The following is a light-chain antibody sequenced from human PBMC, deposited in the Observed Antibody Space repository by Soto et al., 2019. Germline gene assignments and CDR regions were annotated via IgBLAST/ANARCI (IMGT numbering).Light chain of an antibody. Sequence: EIVLTQSPGTLSLSPGDTAALSCRASQSVSNNYLAWYQQKPGQAPRLLIYGASSRATGIPDRFSGSASGTDFTLTISRLEPDDFAVYYCQQYGTSPRMFGQGINLDIK. CDR1: QSVSNNY. J-gene: IGKJ1*01. CDR2: GAS. V-gene: IGKV3-20*01. CDR3: QQYGTSPRM.